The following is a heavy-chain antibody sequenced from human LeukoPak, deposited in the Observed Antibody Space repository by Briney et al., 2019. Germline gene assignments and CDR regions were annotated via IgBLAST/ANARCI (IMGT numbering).Heavy chain of an antibody. CDR2: INGDESTT. CDR3: ARGFRWGFDY. D-gene: IGHD4-23*01. J-gene: IGHJ4*02. Sequence: VGSLRLSCVASGFTFSNYWMHWVRQAPEKGLVWISRINGDESTTDYADSVKGRFTISRDNAKNTLYLQMNTLGAEDTSLYYCARGFRWGFDYWGQGILVTVSS. CDR1: GFTFSNYW. V-gene: IGHV3-74*01.